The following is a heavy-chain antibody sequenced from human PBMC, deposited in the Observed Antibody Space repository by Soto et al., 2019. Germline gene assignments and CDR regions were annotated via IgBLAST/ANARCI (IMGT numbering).Heavy chain of an antibody. CDR3: VRQGIDYRHGLGDV. Sequence: QVQLQQSGPRLVKPSETLSLTCTDSSGPDRSHNWGWIRQPPGRGLEWIGYVYYTGDTAYNPSLRGRVTISADTSTNDISLTLTSVTAADTAVYYCVRQGIDYRHGLGDVWGQGTTVSVSS. J-gene: IGHJ6*02. CDR2: VYYTGDT. V-gene: IGHV4-59*08. CDR1: SGPDRSHN. D-gene: IGHD4-17*01.